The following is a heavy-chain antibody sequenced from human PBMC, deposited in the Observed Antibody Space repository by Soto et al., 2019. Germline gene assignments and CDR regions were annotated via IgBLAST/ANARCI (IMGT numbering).Heavy chain of an antibody. CDR3: ARCLYREPSLWLGDQPRGSFDP. J-gene: IGHJ5*02. CDR2: IYPGDSDT. V-gene: IGHV5-51*01. CDR1: GYSFTSYW. D-gene: IGHD3-10*01. Sequence: RGESLKISCKGSGYSFTSYWIGWVRQMPGKGLEWMGIIYPGDSDTRYSPSFQGQVTISADKSISTAYLQWSSLKASDTAMYYCARCLYREPSLWLGDQPRGSFDPWGQGTLVTVSS.